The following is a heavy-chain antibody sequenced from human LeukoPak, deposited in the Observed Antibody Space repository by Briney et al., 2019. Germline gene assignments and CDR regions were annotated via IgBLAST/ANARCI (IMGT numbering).Heavy chain of an antibody. CDR2: IYHSGST. V-gene: IGHV4-4*02. CDR3: ARVTVAAGIWSFAY. J-gene: IGHJ4*02. Sequence: SETLSLTCAVSGGSVSSGNWWSWVRQDPGKGLEWIGEIYHSGSTNYNPSLKSRVTISVDKSKNQFSLNLSSMTAADTAVYYCARVTVAAGIWSFAYWGQGTLVTVSS. D-gene: IGHD6-13*01. CDR1: GGSVSSGNW.